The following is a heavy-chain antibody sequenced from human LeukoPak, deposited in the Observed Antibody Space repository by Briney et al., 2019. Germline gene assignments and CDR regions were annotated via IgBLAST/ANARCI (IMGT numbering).Heavy chain of an antibody. V-gene: IGHV1-69*05. Sequence: SVKFSCESSGATFSSYAISGVRQAPGQGLEWMGWIIPIVVTANYAQKFHCRVTITTEESTSTAYMELSSLSSEDTAVYYSAVDSSSFFPFDIWRQGTMATVSS. J-gene: IGHJ3*02. CDR1: GATFSSYA. D-gene: IGHD6-6*01. CDR3: AVDSSSFFPFDI. CDR2: IIPIVVTA.